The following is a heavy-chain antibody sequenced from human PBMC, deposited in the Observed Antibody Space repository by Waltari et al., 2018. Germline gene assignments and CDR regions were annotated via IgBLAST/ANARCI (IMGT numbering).Heavy chain of an antibody. D-gene: IGHD1-26*01. J-gene: IGHJ4*02. Sequence: EVQLVESGGGLVQPGGSLSLSCAASGFTFSSYSMNWVRQAPGKGLEWVSYISSSSSSNIYYADSVKGRFTISRDNAKNSQYLQMNSLRAEDTAVYYCTSGSYFSGYWGQGTLVTVSS. V-gene: IGHV3-48*01. CDR2: ISSSSSSNI. CDR3: TSGSYFSGY. CDR1: GFTFSSYS.